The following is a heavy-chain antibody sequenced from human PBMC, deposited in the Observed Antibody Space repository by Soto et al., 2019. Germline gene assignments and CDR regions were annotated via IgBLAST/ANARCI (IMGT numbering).Heavy chain of an antibody. D-gene: IGHD2-15*01. V-gene: IGHV4-30-2*01. CDR1: GGSISSGGYS. J-gene: IGHJ4*02. CDR3: ARLALYCSGGSCSPRAYFDY. CDR2: IYHSGST. Sequence: SETLSLTCAVSGGSISSGGYSWSWIRQPPGKGLEWIGYIYHSGSTYYNPSLKSRVTISVDRSKNQFSPKLSSVTAADTAVYYCARLALYCSGGSCSPRAYFDYWGQGTLVTVSS.